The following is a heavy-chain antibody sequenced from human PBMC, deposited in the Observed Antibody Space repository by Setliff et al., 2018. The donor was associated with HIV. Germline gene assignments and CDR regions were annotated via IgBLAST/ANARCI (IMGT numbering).Heavy chain of an antibody. V-gene: IGHV4-61*02. Sequence: SETLSLTCQVSGLSMSSGNYYWNWIRQPAGKGLEWIGRIYTTGITNYIPSLKSRVTISLDTSKNQFSLKLTSVTAADTAVYYCARGPRPVDVDYYYMDVWGKGTTVTVSS. CDR1: GLSMSSGNYY. CDR3: ARGPRPVDVDYYYMDV. J-gene: IGHJ6*03. CDR2: IYTTGIT.